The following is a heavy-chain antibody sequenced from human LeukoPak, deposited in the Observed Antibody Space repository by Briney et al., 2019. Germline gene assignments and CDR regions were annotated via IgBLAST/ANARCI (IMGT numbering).Heavy chain of an antibody. CDR3: ARSTEPPLSFDY. CDR1: GFTVSSNY. J-gene: IGHJ4*02. D-gene: IGHD1-14*01. CDR2: IYGGGST. Sequence: PGGSLRLSCAASGFTVSSNYMSWVRQAPGKGLEWVSVIYGGGSTYYAASVKGRFTISRDNSKNTLYLQMNSLRAEDTAVYYCARSTEPPLSFDYWGQGTLVTVSS. V-gene: IGHV3-66*01.